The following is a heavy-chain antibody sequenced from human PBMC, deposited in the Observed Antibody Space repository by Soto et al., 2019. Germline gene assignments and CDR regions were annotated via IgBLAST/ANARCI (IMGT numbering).Heavy chain of an antibody. Sequence: QVQLVQSGAEVKKPGSSVKVSCKASGGTFSSYAISWVRQAPGQGLEWMGGIIPIFGTANYAQKFQGRVTITADESTSTAYRELSSLRSEDTAVYYCGRTAYCGGACYSPHFAYGGKGPLVPVSS. D-gene: IGHD2-21*02. CDR3: GRTAYCGGACYSPHFAY. CDR2: IIPIFGTA. J-gene: IGHJ4*02. CDR1: GGTFSSYA. V-gene: IGHV1-69*12.